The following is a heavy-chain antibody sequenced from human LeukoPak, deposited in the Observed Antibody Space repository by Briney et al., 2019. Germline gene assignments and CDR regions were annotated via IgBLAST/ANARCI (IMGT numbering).Heavy chain of an antibody. D-gene: IGHD3-22*01. CDR2: ISGSGGST. J-gene: IGHJ6*03. CDR1: GFTFSSYA. V-gene: IGHV3-23*01. CDR3: AKIPSGYDSSGYSTLMDV. Sequence: GGSLRLSCAASGFTFSSYAMSWVRQAPGKGLEWVSAISGSGGSTYYADSVKGRFTISRDNSKNTLYLQMSSLRAEDTAVYYCAKIPSGYDSSGYSTLMDVWGKGTTVTVSS.